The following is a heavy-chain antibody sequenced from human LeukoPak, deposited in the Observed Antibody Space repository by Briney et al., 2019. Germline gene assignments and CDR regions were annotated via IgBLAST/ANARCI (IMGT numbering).Heavy chain of an antibody. CDR3: ARWDTAIVH. D-gene: IGHD5-18*01. V-gene: IGHV4-34*01. CDR1: GGSFSGYY. J-gene: IGHJ4*02. CDR2: INHSGST. Sequence: SETLSLTCAVYGGSFSGYYWSWIRQPPGKGLEWIGEINHSGSTNYNPSLKSRVTISVDTSKNQFSLKLSSVTAADTAVYYCARWDTAIVHWGQGTLVTVSS.